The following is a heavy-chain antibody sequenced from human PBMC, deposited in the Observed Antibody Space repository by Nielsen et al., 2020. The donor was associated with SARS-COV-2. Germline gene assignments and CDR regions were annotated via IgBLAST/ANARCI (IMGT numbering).Heavy chain of an antibody. Sequence: GGSLRLSCAASKFTFNSYAMSWVRQAPGKGLEWVAQMSGSSSYIHYADSVKGRYTISKDSAKNSLYLQMNSLRAEDTAVYYCARVAGTPPVSYSYFDLWGRGTLVTVSS. CDR2: MSGSSSYI. J-gene: IGHJ2*01. CDR3: ARVAGTPPVSYSYFDL. D-gene: IGHD6-19*01. CDR1: KFTFNSYA. V-gene: IGHV3-21*05.